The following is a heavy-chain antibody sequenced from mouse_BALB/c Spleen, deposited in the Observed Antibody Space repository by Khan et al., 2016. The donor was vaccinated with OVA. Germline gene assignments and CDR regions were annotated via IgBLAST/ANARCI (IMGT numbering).Heavy chain of an antibody. D-gene: IGHD4-1*01. CDR2: ILPGSNRT. Sequence: QVQLKQSGAELMKPGASVKISCKATGYTFSSYWIEWVKQRPGHGLEWIGEILPGSNRTDYNEKFKDKATVTADTSSNTAYMQLSSLTSEDSAVYYCARGRELGDYWGQGTTLTVSA. CDR3: ARGRELGDY. CDR1: GYTFSSYW. V-gene: IGHV1-9*01. J-gene: IGHJ2*01.